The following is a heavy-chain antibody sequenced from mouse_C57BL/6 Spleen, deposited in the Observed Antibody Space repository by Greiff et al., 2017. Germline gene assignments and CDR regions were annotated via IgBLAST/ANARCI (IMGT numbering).Heavy chain of an antibody. J-gene: IGHJ4*01. Sequence: DVMLVESGGDLVKPGGSLKLSCAASGFTFSSYGMSWVRQTPEKRLEWVGTISSGGSYTYYPDSVKGRFTISRANAKNTLYLQMSSLKSEDPAMYYCARRDGYSHYYAMDYWGQGTSVTVSS. V-gene: IGHV5-6*02. CDR1: GFTFSSYG. D-gene: IGHD2-3*01. CDR3: ARRDGYSHYYAMDY. CDR2: ISSGGSYT.